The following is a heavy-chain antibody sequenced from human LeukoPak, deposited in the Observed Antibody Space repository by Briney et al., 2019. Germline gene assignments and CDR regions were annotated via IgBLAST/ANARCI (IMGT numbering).Heavy chain of an antibody. CDR2: ISGSGTDI. V-gene: IGHV3-21*05. CDR3: ARTARHLDY. Sequence: GGSLRLSCAASGFTFSSYSMNWVRQAPGKGLECLSYISGSGTDINYADSVRGRFTISRDNAKNLLYLQMNDLRLEDTAVYYCARTARHLDYWGQGTLVTVSS. D-gene: IGHD5-18*01. J-gene: IGHJ4*02. CDR1: GFTFSSYS.